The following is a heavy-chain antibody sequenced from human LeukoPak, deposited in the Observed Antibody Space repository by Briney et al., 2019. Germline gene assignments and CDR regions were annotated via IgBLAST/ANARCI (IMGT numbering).Heavy chain of an antibody. Sequence: SVKVSCKASGYTFTSYYMHWVRQAPGQGLEWMGGIIPIFGTANYAQKFQGRVTITADESTSTAYMELSSLRSEDTAVYYCARPIAVAGTGWFDPWGQGTPVTVSS. CDR1: GYTFTSYY. D-gene: IGHD6-19*01. V-gene: IGHV1-69*13. CDR3: ARPIAVAGTGWFDP. CDR2: IIPIFGTA. J-gene: IGHJ5*02.